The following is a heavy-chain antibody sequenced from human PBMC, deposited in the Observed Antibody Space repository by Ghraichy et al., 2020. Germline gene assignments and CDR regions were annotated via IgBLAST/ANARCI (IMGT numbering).Heavy chain of an antibody. CDR1: TFTFRSYW. V-gene: IGHV3-7*03. Sequence: GGSLRLSCVASTFTFRSYWMLRVPQAPGKGLNWVATLNPDGRHKYYVDSVKVRSTISRDNDNIFLNLQMSDLRVKDTAVYLSVKKSDWYFDFRCQGTLVTIAS. J-gene: IGHJ4*02. CDR2: LNPDGRHK. CDR3: VKKSDWYFDF. D-gene: IGHD3-9*01.